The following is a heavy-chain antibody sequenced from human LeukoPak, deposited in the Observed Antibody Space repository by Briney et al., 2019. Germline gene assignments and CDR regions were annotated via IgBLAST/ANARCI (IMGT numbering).Heavy chain of an antibody. Sequence: GASVKVSCKASGYTFTSYGISWVRQAPGQGLEWIGWISAYNGNTNYAQKLQGRVTMTTDTSTSTAYMELRSLRSDDTAVYYCARAHRITMVRGVPDYWGQGTLVTVSS. CDR2: ISAYNGNT. J-gene: IGHJ4*02. CDR1: GYTFTSYG. V-gene: IGHV1-18*01. CDR3: ARAHRITMVRGVPDY. D-gene: IGHD3-10*01.